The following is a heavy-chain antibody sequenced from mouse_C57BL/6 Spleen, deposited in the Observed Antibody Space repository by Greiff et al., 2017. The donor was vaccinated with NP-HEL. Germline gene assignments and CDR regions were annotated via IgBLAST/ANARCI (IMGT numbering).Heavy chain of an antibody. CDR1: GYTFTSYW. V-gene: IGHV1-50*01. D-gene: IGHD2-3*01. CDR2: IDPSDSYT. CDR3: ARFGDGYYDY. J-gene: IGHJ2*01. Sequence: QVQLQQPGAELVKPGASVKLSCKASGYTFTSYWMQWVKQRPGQGLEWIGEIDPSDSYTNYNQKFKGKATLTVDTSSRTAYMQLSSLTSEDSAVYYCARFGDGYYDYWGQGTTLTVSS.